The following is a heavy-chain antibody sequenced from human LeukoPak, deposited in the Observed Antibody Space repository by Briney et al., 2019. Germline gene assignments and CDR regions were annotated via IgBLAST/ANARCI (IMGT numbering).Heavy chain of an antibody. CDR3: ARDRSGYTFDD. CDR1: GFTFSSYS. Sequence: GGSLRLSCAPSGFTFSSYSMNWVRQAPGKGLEWVSSISATGNYIYYADSVKGRFTISRDNAKNSLYLQMNSPRAEDTAVYYCARDRSGYTFDDWGQGTLVTVSS. J-gene: IGHJ4*02. V-gene: IGHV3-21*01. CDR2: ISATGNYI. D-gene: IGHD5-18*01.